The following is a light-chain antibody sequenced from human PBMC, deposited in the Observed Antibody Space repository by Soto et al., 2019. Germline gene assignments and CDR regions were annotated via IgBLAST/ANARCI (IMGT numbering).Light chain of an antibody. CDR2: EDN. J-gene: IGLJ2*01. V-gene: IGLV6-57*04. CDR3: QSYDSSNQNVV. CDR1: RGSIASNY. Sequence: NFMLTQPHSVSESPGKTVTISCTRSRGSIASNYVQWYQQRPCSAPTTVIYEDNQRPSGVPDRFSGSIDSSSNSASLTISGLKTEDEADYYCQSYDSSNQNVVFGGGTKLTVL.